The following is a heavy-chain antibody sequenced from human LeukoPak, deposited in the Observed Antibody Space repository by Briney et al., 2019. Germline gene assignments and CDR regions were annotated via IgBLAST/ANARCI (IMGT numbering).Heavy chain of an antibody. J-gene: IGHJ5*02. CDR3: ARSNYYGSGSSNWFDP. CDR2: ISWNSGSI. V-gene: IGHV3-9*01. CDR1: GFTFDDYA. Sequence: GRSLRLSCAASGFTFDDYAMHWVRQAPGKGLEWVSGISWNSGSIGYADSVKGRFTISRDNAKNSLYLQMNSLRAEDTALYYCARSNYYGSGSSNWFDPWGQGTLVTVSS. D-gene: IGHD3-10*01.